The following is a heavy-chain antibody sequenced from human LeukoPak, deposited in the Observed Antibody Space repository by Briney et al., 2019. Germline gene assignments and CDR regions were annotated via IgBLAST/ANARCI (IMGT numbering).Heavy chain of an antibody. D-gene: IGHD6-13*01. CDR2: ISYDGSSE. V-gene: IGHV3-30*03. CDR3: ARTYSSTWSLGAFDI. J-gene: IGHJ3*02. CDR1: GFSFRNYG. Sequence: PGGSLRLSCAASGFSFRNYGMHWVRQAPGKGLEWVAAISYDGSSEYYVDSVKGRFAISRDSSTNTLYLQMNSLRAEDTAVYYCARTYSSTWSLGAFDIWGQGTIVTVAS.